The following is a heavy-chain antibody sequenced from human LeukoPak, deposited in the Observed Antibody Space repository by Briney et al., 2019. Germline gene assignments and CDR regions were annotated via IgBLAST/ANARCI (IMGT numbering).Heavy chain of an antibody. CDR3: ARAVDTAMAAYNWFDP. Sequence: SETLSLTCTVSGGSVSSYYWSWIRQPPGKGLEWIGYIYYSGSTNYNPSLKSRVTISVDTSKNQFSLKLSSVTAADTAVYYCARAVDTAMAAYNWFDPWGQGTLVTVSS. CDR1: GGSVSSYY. D-gene: IGHD5-18*01. CDR2: IYYSGST. J-gene: IGHJ5*02. V-gene: IGHV4-59*02.